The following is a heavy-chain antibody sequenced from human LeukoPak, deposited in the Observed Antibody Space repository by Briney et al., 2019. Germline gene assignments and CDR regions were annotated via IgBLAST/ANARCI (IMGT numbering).Heavy chain of an antibody. D-gene: IGHD2-15*01. CDR1: GYTFTTFA. V-gene: IGHV1-18*01. J-gene: IGHJ4*02. CDR3: ARGTGDMGY. CDR2: ITTYSGNT. Sequence: ASVKVSCKASGYTFTTFAINWVRQAPGQGLEWMGWITTYSGNTNYAQRPRGRVTMTTDTSTNTAYMELRNLRSDDTAVYYCARGTGDMGYWGQGTLSPSPQ.